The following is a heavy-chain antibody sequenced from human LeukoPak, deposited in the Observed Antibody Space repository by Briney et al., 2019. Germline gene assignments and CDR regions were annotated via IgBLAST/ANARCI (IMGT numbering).Heavy chain of an antibody. CDR1: GFTFNNYT. CDR3: ARGQKSVGRVLAGTTTYNYYYYMDV. Sequence: PGGSLRLSCAASGFTFNNYTMNWVRQAPGKGLEWVSYISSSSRTTYYADSVKGRFTVSRDNAKNSLYLQMNSLRAEDTAVYYCARGQKSVGRVLAGTTTYNYYYYMDVWGKGTTVTVSS. CDR2: ISSSSRTT. V-gene: IGHV3-48*04. J-gene: IGHJ6*03. D-gene: IGHD6-19*01.